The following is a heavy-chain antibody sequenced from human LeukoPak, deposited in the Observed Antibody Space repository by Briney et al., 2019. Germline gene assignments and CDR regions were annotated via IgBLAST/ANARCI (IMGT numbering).Heavy chain of an antibody. CDR2: MNPNSGNT. J-gene: IGHJ4*02. V-gene: IGHV1-8*02. Sequence: ASVKVSCKASGYTFTSYDINWVRQATGQGLEWMGWMNPNSGNTGYAQKFQGRVTMTRDTSTSTVYMELSSLRSEDTAVYYCARGKAVAGNFYFDYWGQGTLVTVSS. D-gene: IGHD6-19*01. CDR3: ARGKAVAGNFYFDY. CDR1: GYTFTSYD.